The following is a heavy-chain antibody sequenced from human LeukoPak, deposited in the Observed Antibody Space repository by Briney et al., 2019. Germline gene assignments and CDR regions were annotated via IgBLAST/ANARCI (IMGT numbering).Heavy chain of an antibody. CDR2: IYTSGST. J-gene: IGHJ6*03. CDR1: GGSISSYY. CDR3: ARHMSYYDFWSGYYNYYYYYYMDV. D-gene: IGHD3-3*01. Sequence: SETLSLTCTVSGGSISSYYWSWIRQPPGKGLEWIGYIYTSGSTNYNPSLKSRVTISVDTSKNQFSLKLSSVTAADTAVYYCARHMSYYDFWSGYYNYYYYYYMDVWGKGTTVTVSS. V-gene: IGHV4-4*09.